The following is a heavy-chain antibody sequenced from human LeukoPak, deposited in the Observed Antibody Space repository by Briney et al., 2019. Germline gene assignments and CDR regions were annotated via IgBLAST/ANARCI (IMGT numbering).Heavy chain of an antibody. D-gene: IGHD3-3*01. CDR2: IIPIFGTA. V-gene: IGHV1-69*13. CDR1: GYTFTGYY. CDR3: ARVLRFLGGGNYFDY. J-gene: IGHJ4*02. Sequence: SVKVSCKASGYTFTGYYMHWVRQAPGQGLEWMGGIIPIFGTANYAQKFQGRVTITADESTSTAYMELSSLRSEDTAVYYCARVLRFLGGGNYFDYWGQGTLVTVSS.